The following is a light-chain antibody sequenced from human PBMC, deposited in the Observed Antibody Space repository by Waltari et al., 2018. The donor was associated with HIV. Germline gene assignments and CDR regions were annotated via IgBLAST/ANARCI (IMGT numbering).Light chain of an antibody. CDR3: QQYYSSPPYT. CDR1: QSVLYSSNNKNY. CDR2: WAS. V-gene: IGKV4-1*01. Sequence: DIVMTQSPDSLAVSLGERATISCRSSQSVLYSSNNKNYLAWYQQKPGQPPKLLIYWASMRDSGVPDRFSGSGSGTDFTLTISSLQTEDVAVYYCQQYYSSPPYTFGQGTKLEIK. J-gene: IGKJ2*01.